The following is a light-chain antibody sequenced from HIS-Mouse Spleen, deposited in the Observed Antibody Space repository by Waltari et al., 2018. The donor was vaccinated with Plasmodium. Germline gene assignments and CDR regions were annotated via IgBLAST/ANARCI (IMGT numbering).Light chain of an antibody. V-gene: IGLV3-10*01. CDR1: ALPKKY. Sequence: SYELTQPPSVSVSPGQTARITCSGDALPKKYAYWYQKKSGQAPVLVIYEDGKRPSGIPESFSGSSSGTMATLTISGAQVEDEADYYCYSTDSSGNHRVFGGGTKMTVL. J-gene: IGLJ3*02. CDR3: YSTDSSGNHRV. CDR2: EDG.